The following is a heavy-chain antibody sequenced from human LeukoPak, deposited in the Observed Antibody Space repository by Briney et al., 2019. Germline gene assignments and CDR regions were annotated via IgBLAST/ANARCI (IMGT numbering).Heavy chain of an antibody. Sequence: SVKVSCKASGYTFTGYYMHWVRQAPGQGLEWMGIINPSGGSTSYAQKFQGRVTMTRDMSTSAVYMELSSLRSEDTAVYYCARDSEDTTMGPGYWGQGTLVTVSS. CDR2: INPSGGST. CDR3: ARDSEDTTMGPGY. V-gene: IGHV1-46*01. CDR1: GYTFTGYY. J-gene: IGHJ4*02. D-gene: IGHD5-18*01.